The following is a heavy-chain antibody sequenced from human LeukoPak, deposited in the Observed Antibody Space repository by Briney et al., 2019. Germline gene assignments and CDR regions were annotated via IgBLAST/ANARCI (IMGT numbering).Heavy chain of an antibody. D-gene: IGHD3-10*01. CDR2: IYTSGST. Sequence: SETLSLTCTVSGGSISRGSYYWSWIRQPAGKGPEWIGRIYTSGSTNYNPSLKSRVTISLDTSKNQFSLKLSSVTAADTAVYYCARDDPPYYGSGTYRFDPWGQGTLVTVSS. CDR1: GGSISRGSYY. CDR3: ARDDPPYYGSGTYRFDP. V-gene: IGHV4-61*02. J-gene: IGHJ5*02.